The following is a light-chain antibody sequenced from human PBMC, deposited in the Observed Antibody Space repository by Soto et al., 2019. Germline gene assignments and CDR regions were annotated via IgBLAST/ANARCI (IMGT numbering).Light chain of an antibody. CDR1: QSVSSY. J-gene: IGKJ2*01. CDR2: DAS. CDR3: QQRSNWPKT. V-gene: IGKV3-11*01. Sequence: EIVLTQSPATLSLSPGESATLSCRASQSVSSYLAWYQQKPGQAPRLLIYDASNRATGIPARFSGSGSGTDFTLTISSLEPEDFAVYYCQQRSNWPKTFGQGTKLEIK.